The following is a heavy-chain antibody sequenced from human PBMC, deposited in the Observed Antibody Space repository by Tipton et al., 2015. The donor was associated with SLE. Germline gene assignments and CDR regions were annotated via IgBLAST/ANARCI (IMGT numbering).Heavy chain of an antibody. D-gene: IGHD1-14*01. Sequence: QLVQSGGGVVQAGRSLTLSCEASGFIFSSFGMEWVRQAPGKGLEWVAVISYDGSNKYYADSVKGRFTISRDNSKNTLYLQMNSLRAEDTAVYYCARDLLPAGGYGMDVWGQGTTVTVSS. CDR3: ARDLLPAGGYGMDV. V-gene: IGHV3-30*19. CDR1: GFIFSSFG. J-gene: IGHJ6*02. CDR2: ISYDGSNK.